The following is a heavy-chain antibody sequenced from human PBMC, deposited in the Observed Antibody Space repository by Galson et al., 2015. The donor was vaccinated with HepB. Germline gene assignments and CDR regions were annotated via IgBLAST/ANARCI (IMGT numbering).Heavy chain of an antibody. Sequence: LSLTCTVSGSSISSYYWSWIGYIYYSGSTNYNPSLKSRVTISVDTSKNQFSLKLSSVTAADTAVYYCARDRYGGYVDYWGQGTLVTVSS. CDR1: GSSISSYY. J-gene: IGHJ4*02. V-gene: IGHV4-59*01. D-gene: IGHD5-12*01. CDR2: IYYSGST. CDR3: ARDRYGGYVDY.